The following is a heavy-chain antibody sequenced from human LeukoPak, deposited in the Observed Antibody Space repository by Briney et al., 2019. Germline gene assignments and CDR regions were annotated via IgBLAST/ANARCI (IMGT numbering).Heavy chain of an antibody. Sequence: SETLSLICNVTGGSISSGSYYWSWIRQPAGKGLEWIGRIYSSGSTNYNSSLNSRVTISLDTSKNQFSLMLSSVTASDTAVYYCASNGAGGSYSYYFDNWGQGTLVTVSS. CDR2: IYSSGST. J-gene: IGHJ4*02. V-gene: IGHV4-61*02. D-gene: IGHD1-26*01. CDR1: GGSISSGSYY. CDR3: ASNGAGGSYSYYFDN.